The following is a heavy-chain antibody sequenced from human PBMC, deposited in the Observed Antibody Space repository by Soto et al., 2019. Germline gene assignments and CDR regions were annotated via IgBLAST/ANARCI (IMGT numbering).Heavy chain of an antibody. CDR1: GFTVSRNN. D-gene: IGHD5-12*01. CDR2: IYSGGTT. V-gene: IGHV3-53*01. Sequence: GGSLRLSCAGSGFTVSRNNMSWVRQAPGKGLEWVSVIYSGGTTYYADSVKGRFTISRDNSKNTLYLQMNSLRAEDTAVYYCAGDRRDGYNYLDYWGQGTLVTVSS. CDR3: AGDRRDGYNYLDY. J-gene: IGHJ4*02.